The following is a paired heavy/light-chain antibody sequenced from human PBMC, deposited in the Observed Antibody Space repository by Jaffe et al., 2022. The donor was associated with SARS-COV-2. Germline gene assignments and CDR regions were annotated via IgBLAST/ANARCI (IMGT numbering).Light chain of an antibody. CDR3: SSYAGSNNYV. J-gene: IGLJ1*01. CDR2: EVS. Sequence: HSALTQPPSASGSPGQSVTISCTGTSSDVGGYNSVSWYRQHPGKAPKLMIYEVSKRPSGVPDRFSGSKSGNTASLTVSGLQAEDEADYYCSSYAGSNNYVFGTGTKVTVL. V-gene: IGLV2-8*01. CDR1: SSDVGGYNS.
Heavy chain of an antibody. Sequence: QLQLQESGPGLVKPSETLSLTCTVSGGSISSDSHFWAWIRQPPGKGLEWIGSIYYSGTTYYNSSLKSRVTISVDTSKNQFSLKLSSVTAADTAVYYCANNPGYSSRWASRMFDPWGQGTLVTVSS. CDR1: GGSISSDSHF. J-gene: IGHJ5*02. CDR3: ANNPGYSSRWASRMFDP. CDR2: IYYSGTT. D-gene: IGHD6-13*01. V-gene: IGHV4-39*01.